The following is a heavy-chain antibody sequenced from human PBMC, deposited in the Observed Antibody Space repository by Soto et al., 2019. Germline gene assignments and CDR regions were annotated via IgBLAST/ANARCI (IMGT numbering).Heavy chain of an antibody. CDR1: GGTFSSYA. J-gene: IGHJ6*02. CDR2: IIPIFGTA. D-gene: IGHD5-18*01. Sequence: SVKVSCKASGGTFSSYAISWVRQAPGQGPEWMGGIIPIFGTANYAQKFQGRVTITADESTSTAYMELSSLRSEDTAVYYCARGSGVISYGRYYYYYGMDVWAQGTTVTVSS. CDR3: ARGSGVISYGRYYYYYGMDV. V-gene: IGHV1-69*13.